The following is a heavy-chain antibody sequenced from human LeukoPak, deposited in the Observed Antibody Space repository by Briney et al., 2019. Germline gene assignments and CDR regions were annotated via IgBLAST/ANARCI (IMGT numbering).Heavy chain of an antibody. CDR3: ARTAYCSGGSPPVYWYFDL. Sequence: KSGPTLVNPTQTLTLTCTFSGFSLSTSGMCVSWVRQPPGKALEWLALIDWDDDKYYSTSLKTRLTISKDTSKNQVVLTMTNMDPVDTATYYCARTAYCSGGSPPVYWYFDLWGRGTLVTVSS. CDR2: IDWDDDK. J-gene: IGHJ2*01. CDR1: GFSLSTSGMC. D-gene: IGHD2-15*01. V-gene: IGHV2-70*20.